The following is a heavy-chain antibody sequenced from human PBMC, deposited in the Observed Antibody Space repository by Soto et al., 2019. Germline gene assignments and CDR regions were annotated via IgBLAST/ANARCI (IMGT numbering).Heavy chain of an antibody. V-gene: IGHV4-39*01. D-gene: IGHD3-10*01. CDR1: GGSISDSNDH. Sequence: SETLSLTCTVSGGSISDSNDHWGWIRQSPGQGLEWIGSIYYSGSTYYNPSLKSRVTISVDTSKNQFSLKLSSVTAADTAVYYCARIPILLWFGELLPDYYYYGMDVWGQGTTVTVSS. CDR3: ARIPILLWFGELLPDYYYYGMDV. J-gene: IGHJ6*02. CDR2: IYYSGST.